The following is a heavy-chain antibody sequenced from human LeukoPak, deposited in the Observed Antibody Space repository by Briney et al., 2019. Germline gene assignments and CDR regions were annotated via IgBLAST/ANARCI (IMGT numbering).Heavy chain of an antibody. CDR1: GYTFTSYY. D-gene: IGHD4-17*01. CDR2: INPSGGST. V-gene: IGHV1-46*01. J-gene: IGHJ5*02. CDR3: ARDGDYGDYVRWFDP. Sequence: ASVKVSCKASGYTFTSYYMHWVRQAPGQGLEWMGIINPSGGSTSYAQKFQGRVTITADESTSTAYMELRSLRSDDTAVYYCARDGDYGDYVRWFDPWGQGTLVTVSS.